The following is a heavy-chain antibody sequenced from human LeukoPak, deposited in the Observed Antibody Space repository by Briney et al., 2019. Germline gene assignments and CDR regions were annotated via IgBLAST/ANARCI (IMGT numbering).Heavy chain of an antibody. D-gene: IGHD2-2*01. CDR1: GGSISSYY. CDR2: IYYSGST. CDR3: AREHGMPHAFDI. Sequence: SETLSLTCTVSGGSISSYYWSWIRQPPGKGLEWIGYIYYSGSTNYNPSLKSRVTISVDTSKNQFSLKLSSVTAADTAVYYCAREHGMPHAFDIWGQGTMVTASS. J-gene: IGHJ3*02. V-gene: IGHV4-59*01.